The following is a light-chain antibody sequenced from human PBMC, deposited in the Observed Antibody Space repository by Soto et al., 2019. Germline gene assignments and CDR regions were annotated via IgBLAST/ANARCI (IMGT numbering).Light chain of an antibody. J-gene: IGKJ1*01. V-gene: IGKV1-39*01. CDR2: AAS. CDR1: QSISNY. Sequence: DIQMTQSPSSLSASVGDRVTITCRASQSISNYLNWYQQKPGQAPKLLIYAASSRQSGVPSRFSGSGSETDFTVTMSSLQPDDSATYYGQQSFSPLWTFGQGTKV. CDR3: QQSFSPLWT.